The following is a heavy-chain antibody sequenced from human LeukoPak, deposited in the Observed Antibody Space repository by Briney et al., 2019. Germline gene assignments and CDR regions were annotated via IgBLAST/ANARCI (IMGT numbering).Heavy chain of an antibody. CDR2: IDQDGSSE. CDR1: GFTFSDYW. D-gene: IGHD2-21*02. Sequence: GGSLRLSCAASGFTFSDYWMNWVRQAPGKGLEWVANIDQDGSSEYYVGSVQGRFTISRDNAKNSLYLQMNSLRAEDTAVYYCTRGDWAPFDYWGQGSLLTVSS. J-gene: IGHJ4*02. V-gene: IGHV3-7*01. CDR3: TRGDWAPFDY.